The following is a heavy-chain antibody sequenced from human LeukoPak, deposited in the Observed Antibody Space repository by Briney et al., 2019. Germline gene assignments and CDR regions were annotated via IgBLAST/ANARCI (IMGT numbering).Heavy chain of an antibody. CDR2: IYPGDSDT. J-gene: IGHJ4*02. D-gene: IGHD2-2*01. CDR3: ARRQGCSSTSCPPDY. Sequence: GESLKISCRGSGYSFTTYWIGWVRQMPGKGLEWMGIIYPGDSDTRYSPSFQGQVTMSADKSINTANLQWSSLKASDTAMYYCARRQGCSSTSCPPDYWGQGTLVTVSS. V-gene: IGHV5-51*01. CDR1: GYSFTTYW.